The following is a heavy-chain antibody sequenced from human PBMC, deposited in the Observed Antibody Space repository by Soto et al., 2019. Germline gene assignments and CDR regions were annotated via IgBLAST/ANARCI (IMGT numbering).Heavy chain of an antibody. CDR3: TRDASSGWPTFVDY. Sequence: PGGSLRLSCTASGFTFGDYAMSWFRQAPGKGLEWVGFIRSKAYGGTTEYAASVKGRFTISRDDSKSIAYLQMNSLKTEDTAVYYCTRDASSGWPTFVDYWGQGTLVTVSS. CDR1: GFTFGDYA. CDR2: IRSKAYGGTT. D-gene: IGHD6-19*01. J-gene: IGHJ4*02. V-gene: IGHV3-49*03.